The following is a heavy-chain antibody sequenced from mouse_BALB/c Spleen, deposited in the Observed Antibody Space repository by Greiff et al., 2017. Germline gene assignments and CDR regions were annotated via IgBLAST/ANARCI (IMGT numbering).Heavy chain of an antibody. CDR3: AHGSSWFAY. J-gene: IGHJ3*01. CDR1: GYTFTSYW. V-gene: IGHV1-69*02. CDR2: IDPSDSYT. D-gene: IGHD1-1*01. Sequence: QVQLQQSGAELVKPGASVKLSCKASGYTFTSYWMHWVKQRPGQGLEWIGEIDPSDSYTNYNQKFKGKATLTVDKSSSTAYMQLSSLTSEDSAVYYCAHGSSWFAYWGQGTLVTVSA.